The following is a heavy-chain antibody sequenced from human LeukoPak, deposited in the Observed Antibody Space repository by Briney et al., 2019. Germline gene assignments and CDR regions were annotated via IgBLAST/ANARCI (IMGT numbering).Heavy chain of an antibody. CDR2: IIPIFGTA. CDR1: GGTFSSYA. Sequence: GSSVKVSCKASGGTFSSYAISWVRQAPGQGLEWMGGIIPIFGTANYAQKFQGRVMVTADESTSTAYMELSSLRSEDTAVYYCARDPYASEDIVVVPAASYYYYGMDVWGQGTTVTVSS. J-gene: IGHJ6*02. V-gene: IGHV1-69*01. D-gene: IGHD2-2*01. CDR3: ARDPYASEDIVVVPAASYYYYGMDV.